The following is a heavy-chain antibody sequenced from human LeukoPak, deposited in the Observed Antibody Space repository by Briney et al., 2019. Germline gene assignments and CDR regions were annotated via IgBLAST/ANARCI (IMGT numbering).Heavy chain of an antibody. CDR2: IYYSGST. D-gene: IGHD3-16*01. Sequence: PPETLSLTCTVSGGSISSYYWSWIRQPPGKGLEWIGYIYYSGSTNYNPSLKSRVTISVDTSKNQFSLKLSSVTAADTAVYYCARAYVSPDAFDIWGQGTMVTVSS. V-gene: IGHV4-59*01. J-gene: IGHJ3*02. CDR3: ARAYVSPDAFDI. CDR1: GGSISSYY.